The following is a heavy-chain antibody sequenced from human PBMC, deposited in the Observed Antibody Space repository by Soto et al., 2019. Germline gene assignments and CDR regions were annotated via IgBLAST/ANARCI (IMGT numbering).Heavy chain of an antibody. V-gene: IGHV3-33*01. J-gene: IGHJ6*03. CDR3: ARGYYGSGSYNYYYYYMDV. CDR2: IWYDGSNK. D-gene: IGHD3-10*01. Sequence: GGSLRLSCAASGFTFSSYGMHWVRQAPGKGLEWVAVIWYDGSNKYYADSVKGRFTISRDSSKNTLYLQMNSLRAEDTAVYYSARGYYGSGSYNYYYYYMDVWGKGTTVTVSS. CDR1: GFTFSSYG.